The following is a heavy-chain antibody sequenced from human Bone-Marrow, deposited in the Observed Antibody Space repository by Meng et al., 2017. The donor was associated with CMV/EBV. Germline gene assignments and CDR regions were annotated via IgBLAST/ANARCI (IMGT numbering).Heavy chain of an antibody. CDR3: ARGLLWGWEQLVGYYFDY. J-gene: IGHJ4*02. CDR2: ISYDGSNK. Sequence: GSLKISCAASGFTFSSYAMHWVRQAPGKGLEWVAVISYDGSNKYYADSVKGRFTISRDNSKNTLYLQMNSLRAEDTAVYYCARGLLWGWEQLVGYYFDYWGQGTLVTVSS. V-gene: IGHV3-30*04. CDR1: GFTFSSYA. D-gene: IGHD6-13*01.